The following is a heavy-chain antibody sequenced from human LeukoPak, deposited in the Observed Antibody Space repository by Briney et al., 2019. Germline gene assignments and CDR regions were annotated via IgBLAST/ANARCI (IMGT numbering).Heavy chain of an antibody. CDR1: GFTFSSYG. D-gene: IGHD1-26*01. V-gene: IGHV3-30*02. Sequence: GGSLRLSCAASGFTFSSYGMHWVRQAPGKGLEWVAFIRYDGSNKYYADSVKGRFTVSRDNSNNRLYLQMSGLTAADTAVYYCAKDRSIGTYYTFDHWGQGTLVTASS. CDR3: AKDRSIGTYYTFDH. J-gene: IGHJ4*02. CDR2: IRYDGSNK.